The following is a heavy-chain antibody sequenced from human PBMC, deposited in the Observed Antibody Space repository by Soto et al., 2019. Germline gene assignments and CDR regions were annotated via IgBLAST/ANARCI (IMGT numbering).Heavy chain of an antibody. J-gene: IGHJ3*02. V-gene: IGHV6-1*01. CDR1: GDSLSSNSAA. CDR2: TYYRSKWYN. Sequence: LSLTCAISGDSLSSNSAAWNWLRQSPSRGLEWLGRTYYRSKWYNDYAVSVKSRITINPDTSKNQFSLQLNSVAPEDRAVYYCPRVAAAVRDAFDIWGQGTMVTVSS. D-gene: IGHD6-13*01. CDR3: PRVAAAVRDAFDI.